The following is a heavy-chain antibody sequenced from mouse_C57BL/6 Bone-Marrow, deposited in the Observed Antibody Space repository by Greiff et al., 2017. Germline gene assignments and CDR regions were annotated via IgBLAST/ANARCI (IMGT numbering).Heavy chain of an antibody. Sequence: EVKLVESGGDLVKPGGSLKLSCAASGFTFSSYGMSWVRQTPDKRLEWVATISSGGSYTYYPDSVKGRFTISRDHAKNTLYLQMSSLKSEDTAMYYCARGKAAQIAYWGQGTLVTVSA. CDR1: GFTFSSYG. J-gene: IGHJ3*01. CDR2: ISSGGSYT. CDR3: ARGKAAQIAY. V-gene: IGHV5-6*01. D-gene: IGHD3-2*02.